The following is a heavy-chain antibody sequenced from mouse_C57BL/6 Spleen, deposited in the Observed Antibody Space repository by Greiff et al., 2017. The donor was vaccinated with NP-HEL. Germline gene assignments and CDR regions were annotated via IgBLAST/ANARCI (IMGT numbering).Heavy chain of an antibody. D-gene: IGHD1-1*01. V-gene: IGHV1-69*01. CDR1: GYTFTSYW. CDR2: IDPSDSYT. J-gene: IGHJ1*03. Sequence: QVHVKQPGAELVMPGASVKLSCKASGYTFTSYWMHWVKQRPGQGLEWIGEIDPSDSYTNYNQKFKGKSTLTVDKSSSTAYMQLSSLTSEDSAVYYCAKGGITAVVAWCFDVWGTGTTVTVSS. CDR3: AKGGITAVVAWCFDV.